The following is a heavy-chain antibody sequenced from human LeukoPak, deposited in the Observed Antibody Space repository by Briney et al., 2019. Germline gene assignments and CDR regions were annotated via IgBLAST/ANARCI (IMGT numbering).Heavy chain of an antibody. J-gene: IGHJ3*02. CDR3: ASGRTLYDAFDI. V-gene: IGHV1-69*04. D-gene: IGHD1/OR15-1a*01. Sequence: APVKVSCKASGGTFSSYAISWVRPAPGQGLEWMGRIIPILGIANYAQKFQGRVTITADESTSTAYMELSSLRSEDTAVYYCASGRTLYDAFDIWGQGTMVTVSS. CDR2: IIPILGIA. CDR1: GGTFSSYA.